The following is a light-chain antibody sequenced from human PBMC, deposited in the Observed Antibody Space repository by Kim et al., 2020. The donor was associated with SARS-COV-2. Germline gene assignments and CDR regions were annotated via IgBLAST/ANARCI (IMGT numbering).Light chain of an antibody. J-gene: IGLJ2*01. CDR3: YSAADNNRL. CDR2: KDC. V-gene: IGLV3-27*01. Sequence: SYELTQPSSVSMSPGQTARNTCSGDVLAKKYARWFQQKPGQAPVLVIYKDCERPSGIPERFSGSSSGNTVTLTISEAQVEDETDYYCYSAADNNRLFGGWSQLSVL. CDR1: VLAKKY.